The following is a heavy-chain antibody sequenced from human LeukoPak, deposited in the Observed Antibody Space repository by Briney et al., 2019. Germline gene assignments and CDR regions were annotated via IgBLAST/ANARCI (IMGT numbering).Heavy chain of an antibody. J-gene: IGHJ4*02. D-gene: IGHD2-2*01. CDR1: GGSISSGGYY. V-gene: IGHV4-31*03. CDR3: ARGTYLVPDFDC. CDR2: IYYSGST. Sequence: RASETLSLTCTVSGGSISSGGYYWSWIRQHPGKGLEWNGYIYYSGSTYYNPSLKSRVTISVDTSKNQFSLELSSVTAADTAVYYCARGTYLVPDFDCWGQGTLVTVSS.